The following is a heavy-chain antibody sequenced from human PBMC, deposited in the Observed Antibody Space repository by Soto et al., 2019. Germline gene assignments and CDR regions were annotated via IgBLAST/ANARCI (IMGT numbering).Heavy chain of an antibody. D-gene: IGHD3-10*01. J-gene: IGHJ4*02. V-gene: IGHV4-59*08. Sequence: QVQLQESGPGLVKPSENLSLTCTVSGGSISSYYWTWIRQPPGKGLEWSGFMYNSGSTHYNPSLKSRVTISLDTTKTQFSLNLRSVTAAHTAVYYCTSMGYHYGSGSYPLDYWGQGTLVTVSS. CDR1: GGSISSYY. CDR2: MYNSGST. CDR3: TSMGYHYGSGSYPLDY.